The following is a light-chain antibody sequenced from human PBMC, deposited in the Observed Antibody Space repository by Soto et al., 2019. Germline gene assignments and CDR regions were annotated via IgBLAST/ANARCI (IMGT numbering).Light chain of an antibody. Sequence: QSALTQPASVSGSPGQSITISCTGTSSDVGGYNYVSWYQQHPGKAPKLMIYEVXNRPSXXXXRXSGSKSGNTASLTISGLQAEDEXXYYCNSYTSSSIDYVFGTGTKVTVL. CDR1: SSDVGGYNY. V-gene: IGLV2-14*01. CDR2: EVX. CDR3: NSYTSSSIDYV. J-gene: IGLJ1*01.